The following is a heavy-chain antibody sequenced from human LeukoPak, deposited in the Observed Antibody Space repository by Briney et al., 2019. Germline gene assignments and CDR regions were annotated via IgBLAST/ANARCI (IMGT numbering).Heavy chain of an antibody. V-gene: IGHV3-21*04. CDR3: VRDADGGNSWFDT. D-gene: IGHD4-23*01. Sequence: GGSLRLSCAAPGFTFTDFYRNWGRQAPRKRLERGSWINPTSSYMYYADSLKSRFTISRDNAKNTLYLRINSLRAQSTALYSCVRDADGGNSWFDTWGQGTLVTVSS. J-gene: IGHJ5*02. CDR1: GFTFTDFY. CDR2: INPTSSYM.